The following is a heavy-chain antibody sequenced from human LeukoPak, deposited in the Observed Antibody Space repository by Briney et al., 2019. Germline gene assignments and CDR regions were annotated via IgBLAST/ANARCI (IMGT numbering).Heavy chain of an antibody. CDR3: AKGEEVRGVITPFNDY. Sequence: GGSLRLSCAASGFTVSNTYMSWVRQAPGKGLEWVSAISGSGGSTYYADSVKGRFTISRDNSKNTLYLQMNSLRAEDTAVYYCAKGEEVRGVITPFNDYWGQGTLVTVSS. CDR1: GFTVSNTY. D-gene: IGHD3-10*01. J-gene: IGHJ4*02. CDR2: ISGSGGST. V-gene: IGHV3-23*01.